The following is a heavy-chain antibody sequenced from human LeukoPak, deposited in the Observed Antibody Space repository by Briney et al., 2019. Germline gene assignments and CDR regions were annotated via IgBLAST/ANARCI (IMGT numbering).Heavy chain of an antibody. CDR3: ARDAIDFWSGYPPLDY. Sequence: GGSLRLSCAASGFTFSSYSMNWVRQAPGKGLGWVSSISSSSSYIYYADSVKGRFTISRDNAKNSLYLQMNSLRAEDTAVYYCARDAIDFWSGYPPLDYWGQGTLVTVSS. V-gene: IGHV3-21*01. D-gene: IGHD3-3*01. J-gene: IGHJ4*02. CDR2: ISSSSSYI. CDR1: GFTFSSYS.